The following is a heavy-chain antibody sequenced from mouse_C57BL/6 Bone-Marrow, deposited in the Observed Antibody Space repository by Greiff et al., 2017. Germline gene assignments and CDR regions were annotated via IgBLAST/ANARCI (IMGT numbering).Heavy chain of an antibody. CDR3: ASPGRRGYYAMDY. V-gene: IGHV1-55*01. Sequence: QVQLQQSGAELVKPGASVKMSCKASGYTFTSYWITWVKQRPGQGLEWIGDIYPGSGSTNYNEKFKSKATLTVDTSSSTAYMQLSSLTSEDSAVYYCASPGRRGYYAMDYWGQGTSVTVSS. CDR2: IYPGSGST. D-gene: IGHD6-1*01. J-gene: IGHJ4*01. CDR1: GYTFTSYW.